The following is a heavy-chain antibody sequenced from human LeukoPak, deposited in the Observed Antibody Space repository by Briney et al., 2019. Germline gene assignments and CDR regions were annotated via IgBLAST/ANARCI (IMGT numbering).Heavy chain of an antibody. CDR2: IWYDGSNK. J-gene: IGHJ4*02. D-gene: IGHD3-10*01. CDR3: AFLSWSESSGNDYFDY. V-gene: IGHV3-33*01. CDR1: GFTFSSYG. Sequence: PGGSLRLSCAASGFTFSSYGMHWVRQAPGKGLEWVAVIWYDGSNKYYADSVKGRFTISRDNSKNTLYLQMDSLRAEDTAVYYCAFLSWSESSGNDYFDYWGQGTLVTVSS.